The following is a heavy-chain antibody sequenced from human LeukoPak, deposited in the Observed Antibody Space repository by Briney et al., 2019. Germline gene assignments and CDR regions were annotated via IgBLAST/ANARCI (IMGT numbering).Heavy chain of an antibody. J-gene: IGHJ3*02. D-gene: IGHD3-16*01. Sequence: SETLSLTCTVSGYSIRSGYYWGWIRQPPGKGLEWIGSVYSRGSIYSNPSLRSRVTISLDTSKNQFSLNLSSVTVADTAVYYCARDRLSLGAFDIWGPGATVIVSS. CDR3: ARDRLSLGAFDI. V-gene: IGHV4-38-2*02. CDR1: GYSIRSGYY. CDR2: VYSRGSI.